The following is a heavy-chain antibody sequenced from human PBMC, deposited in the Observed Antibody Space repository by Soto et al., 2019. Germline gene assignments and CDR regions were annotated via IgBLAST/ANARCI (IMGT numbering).Heavy chain of an antibody. CDR3: ARDVWFGEVSPFQH. D-gene: IGHD3-10*01. CDR1: GYNFFTYA. V-gene: IGHV1-18*01. J-gene: IGHJ1*01. Sequence: QVELVQSGAEVKKPGASVKVSCKTSGYNFFTYALSWVRQAPGQGLEWIGWISAYNGTLKYAQKFQDRVTLTTDTSTNTAYMEMRGLRSDDTAVYFCARDVWFGEVSPFQHWGQGTPVTVSS. CDR2: ISAYNGTL.